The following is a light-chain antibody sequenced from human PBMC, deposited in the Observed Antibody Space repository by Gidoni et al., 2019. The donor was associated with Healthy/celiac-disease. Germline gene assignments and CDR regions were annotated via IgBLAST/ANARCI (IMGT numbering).Light chain of an antibody. V-gene: IGKV3-20*01. J-gene: IGKJ2*01. CDR3: QQYGSSPMYT. Sequence: EIVFTQSPGTLSLSPGESATLPCRASQSVSSSYLAWYQQNPGQAPRLLIYGASSRATGIPDRFSGSGSGTDFTLTISRLEPEDFAVYYCQQYGSSPMYTFGQGTKLEIK. CDR2: GAS. CDR1: QSVSSSY.